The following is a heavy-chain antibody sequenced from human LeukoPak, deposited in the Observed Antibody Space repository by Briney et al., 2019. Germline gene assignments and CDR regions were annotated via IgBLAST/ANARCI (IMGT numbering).Heavy chain of an antibody. CDR2: IYHSGST. CDR3: ARDPKATAMSGGVDYFDY. J-gene: IGHJ4*02. V-gene: IGHV4-38-2*02. CDR1: GGSISSYY. D-gene: IGHD5-18*01. Sequence: SQTLSLTCTVSGGSISSYYWGWIRQPPGKGLEWIGSIYHSGSTYYNPSLKSRVTISVDTSKNQFSLKLSSVTAADTAVYYCARDPKATAMSGGVDYFDYWGQGTLVTVSS.